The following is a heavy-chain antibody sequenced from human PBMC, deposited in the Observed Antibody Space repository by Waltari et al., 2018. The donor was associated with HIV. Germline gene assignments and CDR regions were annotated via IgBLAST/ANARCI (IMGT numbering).Heavy chain of an antibody. CDR1: GYTLTGYN. V-gene: IGHV1-2*02. D-gene: IGHD3-3*01. CDR3: AREKNDFWSGSRNWFDP. Sequence: QVQLVQSGAEVKQPGASVTVSCKAAGYTLTGYNINRVRQAPGQGIEWMGWINPNSGGTNYAQKFQGRVTMTRDTSISTAYMELSRLRSDDTAVYYCAREKNDFWSGSRNWFDPWGQGTLVTVSS. J-gene: IGHJ5*02. CDR2: INPNSGGT.